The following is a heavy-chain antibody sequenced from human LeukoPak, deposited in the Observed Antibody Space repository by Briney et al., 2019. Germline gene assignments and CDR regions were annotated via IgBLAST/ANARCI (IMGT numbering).Heavy chain of an antibody. CDR2: IYYTGST. CDR1: GGSISSSSYY. V-gene: IGHV4-39*01. Sequence: PSETLSLTCTVSGGSISSSSYYWGWIRQPRGKGLEWIGSIYYTGSTYYNPSLKSRVTISVDTSKNQFSLKLSSVTAADTAVYYCARQACGGDCYPDYWGQGTLVTVSS. J-gene: IGHJ4*02. CDR3: ARQACGGDCYPDY. D-gene: IGHD2-21*01.